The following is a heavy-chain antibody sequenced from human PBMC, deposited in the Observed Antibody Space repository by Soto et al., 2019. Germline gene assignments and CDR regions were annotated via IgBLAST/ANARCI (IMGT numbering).Heavy chain of an antibody. Sequence: SQTLSLPRAISGDRVSSNDATWDWIRHSPSRGLEWLGRTYYRPRWQTDYAISVKSRISINPDTSNNQVSLQLNSVTPDDTAVYYCARLIGNSWLDSWGQGTLVTVSS. CDR2: TYYRPRWQT. J-gene: IGHJ5*01. CDR3: ARLIGNSWLDS. D-gene: IGHD3-16*01. V-gene: IGHV6-1*01. CDR1: GDRVSSNDAT.